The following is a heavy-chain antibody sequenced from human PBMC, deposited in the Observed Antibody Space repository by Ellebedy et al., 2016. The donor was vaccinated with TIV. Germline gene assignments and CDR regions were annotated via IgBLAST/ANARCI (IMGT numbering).Heavy chain of an antibody. D-gene: IGHD3-3*02. V-gene: IGHV3-30*02. J-gene: IGHJ4*02. Sequence: GESLKISCVASGYPFSSFGIHWVRQAPGKGLEWVAFIRYDSSNEYYAASVKGRFTISRDNSKNTLFLQMNSLRGEDTAVYFCATGPSAISRYWGQGALVTVSS. CDR2: IRYDSSNE. CDR3: ATGPSAISRY. CDR1: GYPFSSFG.